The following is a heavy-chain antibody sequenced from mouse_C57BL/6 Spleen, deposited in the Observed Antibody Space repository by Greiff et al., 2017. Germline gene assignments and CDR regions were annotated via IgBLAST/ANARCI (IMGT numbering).Heavy chain of an antibody. CDR3: TREYGSSFYWYFDV. CDR1: GFTFSSYA. Sequence: EVQLVESGEGLVKPGGSLKLSCAASGFTFSSYAMSWVRQTPEKRLEWVAYISSGGDYIYYADTVKGRFTISRDNARNTLYLQMSSLKSEDTAMYYCTREYGSSFYWYFDVWGTGTTVTVSS. J-gene: IGHJ1*03. CDR2: ISSGGDYI. V-gene: IGHV5-9-1*02. D-gene: IGHD1-1*01.